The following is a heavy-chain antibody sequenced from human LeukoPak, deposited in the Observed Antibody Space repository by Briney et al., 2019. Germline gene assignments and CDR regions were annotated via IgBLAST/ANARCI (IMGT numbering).Heavy chain of an antibody. CDR3: ARSGRGGAFDI. Sequence: GGSLRLSCAASGFTFSSYSMNWVRQAPGKGLEWVSSISSSSSYIYYADSVKGRFTISRDNAKNSLYLQMNSLRAEDTAVYYCARSGRGGAFDIWGQGTMVTASS. CDR1: GFTFSSYS. D-gene: IGHD1-26*01. J-gene: IGHJ3*02. CDR2: ISSSSSYI. V-gene: IGHV3-21*01.